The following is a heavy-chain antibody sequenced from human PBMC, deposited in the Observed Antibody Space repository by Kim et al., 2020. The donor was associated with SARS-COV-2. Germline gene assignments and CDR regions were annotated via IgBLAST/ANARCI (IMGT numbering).Heavy chain of an antibody. V-gene: IGHV3-23*01. Sequence: GGSLRLSCAVSGFTFTTYAMSWVRQAPGKGLEWVSLISGSGGSTYYADSVKGRFIISRDNSKNTVYLQMNSLRAEDMAVYYCARTRGKAAASRNYYFDY. CDR1: GFTFTTYA. J-gene: IGHJ4*01. D-gene: IGHD6-13*01. CDR3: ARTRGKAAASRNYYFDY. CDR2: ISGSGGST.